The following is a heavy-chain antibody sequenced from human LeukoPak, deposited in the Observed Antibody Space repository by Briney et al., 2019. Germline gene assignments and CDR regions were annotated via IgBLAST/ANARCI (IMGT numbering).Heavy chain of an antibody. Sequence: SETLSLTCTVSGGSIRRYYWSWIRQPPGKGLEWIGYIYYSGSTNYNPSLKSRVTISLDTSKNQFSLKLSSVTAADTAVYYCGRTNAFDIWGQGTMVTVSS. CDR1: GGSIRRYY. CDR2: IYYSGST. V-gene: IGHV4-59*01. CDR3: GRTNAFDI. J-gene: IGHJ3*02.